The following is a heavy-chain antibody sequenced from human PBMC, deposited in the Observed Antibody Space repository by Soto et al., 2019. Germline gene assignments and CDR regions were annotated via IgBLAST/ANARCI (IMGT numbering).Heavy chain of an antibody. D-gene: IGHD2-21*02. Sequence: PSETLSLTCTVSGGSISSGGYYWSWIRQHPGKGLEWIGYIYYSGSTYYNPSLKSRVTISVDTSKNQFSLKLSSVTAADTAVYYCARIIVVVTAKWLDPWGQGTLVTVYS. CDR1: GGSISSGGYY. V-gene: IGHV4-31*03. J-gene: IGHJ5*02. CDR3: ARIIVVVTAKWLDP. CDR2: IYYSGST.